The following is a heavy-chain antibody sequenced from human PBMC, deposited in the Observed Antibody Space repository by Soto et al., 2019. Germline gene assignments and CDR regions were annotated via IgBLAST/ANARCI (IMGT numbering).Heavy chain of an antibody. CDR1: GGSLSSYY. J-gene: IGHJ4*02. CDR3: AREAIAVAGPGDFDY. CDR2: IYTSGST. Sequence: XTLSLPCTVPGGSLSSYYWGWIRQPAGKGLEWIGRIYTSGSTNYKPSLKSRVTMSVDTSKKQLSLKLSSLTAADTAVSYCAREAIAVAGPGDFDYWGQGTLGTVSS. D-gene: IGHD6-19*01. V-gene: IGHV4-4*07.